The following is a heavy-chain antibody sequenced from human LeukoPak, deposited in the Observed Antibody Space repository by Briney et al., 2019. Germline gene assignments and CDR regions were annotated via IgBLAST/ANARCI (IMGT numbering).Heavy chain of an antibody. CDR1: GGSFSGYY. CDR2: INHSGST. J-gene: IGHJ3*02. V-gene: IGHV4-34*01. Sequence: SETLSLTCAVYGGSFSGYYWSWIRQPPGKGLEWIGEINHSGSTNYNPSLKSRVTISVDTSKNQFSLKLSSVTAADTAVYYCARHSSGWYPAFDIWGQRTMVTVSS. CDR3: ARHSSGWYPAFDI. D-gene: IGHD6-19*01.